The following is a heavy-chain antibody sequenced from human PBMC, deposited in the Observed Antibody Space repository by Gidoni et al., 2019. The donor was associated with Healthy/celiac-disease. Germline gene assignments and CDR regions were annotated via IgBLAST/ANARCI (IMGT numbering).Heavy chain of an antibody. CDR3: ARALRYCSSTSCHPTKYYYYYGMDV. CDR1: GGSFSGYY. Sequence: QVQLQQWGAGLLKPSETLSLTCAVYGGSFSGYYWRWIRKPPGKGLEWIGEINHSGSTNYNPSLKSRVTISVDTAKNQFSLKLSSVTAADTAVYYCARALRYCSSTSCHPTKYYYYYGMDVWGQGTTVTVSS. D-gene: IGHD2-2*01. V-gene: IGHV4-34*01. CDR2: INHSGST. J-gene: IGHJ6*02.